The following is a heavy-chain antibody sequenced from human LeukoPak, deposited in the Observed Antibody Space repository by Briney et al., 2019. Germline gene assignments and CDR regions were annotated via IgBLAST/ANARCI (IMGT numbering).Heavy chain of an antibody. CDR1: GGPITTYY. CDR2: ISGSGVI. J-gene: IGHJ6*03. CDR3: ARVSGYSYGSDRIEYYYYMDV. Sequence: SETLSLTCTVSGGPITTYYLSWIRQSAGMGLEWIGRISGSGVITYNPSLKSRVTISVDTSKNQFSLKLSSETAADTAVYYCARVSGYSYGSDRIEYYYYMDVWGKGTTVTISS. V-gene: IGHV4-4*07. D-gene: IGHD5-18*01.